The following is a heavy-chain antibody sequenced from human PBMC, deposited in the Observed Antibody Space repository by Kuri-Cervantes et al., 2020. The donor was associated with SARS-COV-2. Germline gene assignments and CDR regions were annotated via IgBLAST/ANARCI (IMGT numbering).Heavy chain of an antibody. CDR2: ISSSSSYI. Sequence: GGSLRLSCAASGFTFSSYSMNWVRQAPGKGLEWVSSISSSSSYIYYADSVKGRFTISRDNSKNSLYLQMNSLRVEDTALYYCTKVFGVGSNINYFDYWGQGTVVTVSS. D-gene: IGHD3-10*02. J-gene: IGHJ4*02. V-gene: IGHV3-21*04. CDR3: TKVFGVGSNINYFDY. CDR1: GFTFSSYS.